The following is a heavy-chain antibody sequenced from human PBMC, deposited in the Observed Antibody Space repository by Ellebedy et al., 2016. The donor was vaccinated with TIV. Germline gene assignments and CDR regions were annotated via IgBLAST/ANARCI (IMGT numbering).Heavy chain of an antibody. V-gene: IGHV1-8*01. CDR3: ARFYSNYLPPRGYYYYYYMDV. CDR1: GYTFTSYD. D-gene: IGHD4-11*01. Sequence: ASVKVSCXASGYTFTSYDINWVRQATGQGLEWMGWMNPNSGNTGYAQKFQGRVTMTRNTSISTAYMELSSLRSEDTAVYYCARFYSNYLPPRGYYYYYYMDVWGKGTTVTVSS. J-gene: IGHJ6*03. CDR2: MNPNSGNT.